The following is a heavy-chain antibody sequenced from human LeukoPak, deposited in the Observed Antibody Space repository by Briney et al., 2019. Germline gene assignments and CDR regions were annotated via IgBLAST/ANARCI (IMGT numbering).Heavy chain of an antibody. CDR2: IYYSGST. V-gene: IGHV4-39*07. Sequence: SETLSLTCTVSGDSISSSSYYWGWVRQPPGRGEEWVGSIYYSGSTYYNPSLKSRVTISEDTSKKQFSLKLSSLTAADTAVYYCARRSSSGYYYVRPGDWYFDLWGRGTLVTVSS. CDR1: GDSISSSSYY. J-gene: IGHJ2*01. CDR3: ARRSSSGYYYVRPGDWYFDL. D-gene: IGHD3-22*01.